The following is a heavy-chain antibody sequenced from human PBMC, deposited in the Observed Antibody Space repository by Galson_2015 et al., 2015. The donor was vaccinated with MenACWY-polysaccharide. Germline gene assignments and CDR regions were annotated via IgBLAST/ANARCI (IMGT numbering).Heavy chain of an antibody. CDR3: AKENYHYGLDV. CDR2: LSGNSASR. CDR1: GFTFDDYA. V-gene: IGHV3-9*01. Sequence: SLRLSCAASGFTFDDYAMHWVRQAPGKGLEWVSALSGNSASRGYADSVKGRSTTSRDNAKKSLYLQMNNLRPEDTALYYCAKENYHYGLDVWGQGTPVTASS. J-gene: IGHJ6*02.